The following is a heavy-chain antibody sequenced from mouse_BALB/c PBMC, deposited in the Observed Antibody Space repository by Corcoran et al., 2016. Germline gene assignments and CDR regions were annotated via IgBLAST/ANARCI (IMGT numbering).Heavy chain of an antibody. D-gene: IGHD2-4*01. CDR3: ARDYDGYYYAMDY. CDR1: GYTFTSYV. V-gene: IGHV1S136*01. Sequence: EVQLQQSGPELVKPGASVKMSCKASGYTFTSYVMHWGKQKPGQGLEWIGYINPYNDGTKYNEKFKGKATLTSDKSSSTAYMELSSLTSEDSAVYYCARDYDGYYYAMDYWGQGTSVTVSS. J-gene: IGHJ4*01. CDR2: INPYNDGT.